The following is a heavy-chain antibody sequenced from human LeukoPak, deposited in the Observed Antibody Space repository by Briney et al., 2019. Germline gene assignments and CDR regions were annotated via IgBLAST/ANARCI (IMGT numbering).Heavy chain of an antibody. J-gene: IGHJ3*02. D-gene: IGHD6-19*01. CDR2: MNPNSGNT. Sequence: GASVKVSCKASGYTFTSYDINRVRQATGQGLEWMGWMNPNSGNTGYAQKFQGRVTMTRNTSISTAYMELSSLRSEDTAVYYCASRSSGWYKDAFDIWGQGTMVTVSS. CDR3: ASRSSGWYKDAFDI. V-gene: IGHV1-8*01. CDR1: GYTFTSYD.